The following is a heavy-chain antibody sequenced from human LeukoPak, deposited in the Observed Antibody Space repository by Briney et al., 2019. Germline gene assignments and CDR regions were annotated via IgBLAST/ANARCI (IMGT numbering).Heavy chain of an antibody. CDR2: ISYDGSNK. V-gene: IGHV3-30*18. CDR3: AKALYYYDSYAFDI. CDR1: GFTFSSYG. D-gene: IGHD3-22*01. J-gene: IGHJ3*02. Sequence: PGRSLRLSCAASGFTFSSYGMHWVRQAPGKGLEWVAVISYDGSNKYYADSVKGRFTISRDNSKNTLYLQMNSLRAEDTAVYYCAKALYYYDSYAFDIWGQGTMVTVSS.